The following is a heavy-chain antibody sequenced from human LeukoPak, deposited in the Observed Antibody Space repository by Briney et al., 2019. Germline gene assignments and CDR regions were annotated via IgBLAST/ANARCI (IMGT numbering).Heavy chain of an antibody. Sequence: SETLSLTCAVYGGSFSGYYWSWIRQPPGKGLEWIGEINHSGSTNYNPSLKSRATISVDTSKNQFSLKLSSVTAAGTAVYYCARVATATFDYWGQGTLVTVSS. CDR2: INHSGST. D-gene: IGHD5-24*01. J-gene: IGHJ4*02. CDR3: ARVATATFDY. V-gene: IGHV4-34*01. CDR1: GGSFSGYY.